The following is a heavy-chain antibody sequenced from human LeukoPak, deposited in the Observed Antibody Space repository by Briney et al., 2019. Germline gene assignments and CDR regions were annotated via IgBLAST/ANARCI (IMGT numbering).Heavy chain of an antibody. CDR3: AKDLLKRVVAGPDY. V-gene: IGHV3-23*01. D-gene: IGHD6-19*01. Sequence: GGSLRLSCAASGFTFSSYAMSWVRQAPGKGLEWVSGISGSGDNTYYADSVKGRFTISRDNSKSTLYLQMNSLRAEDTAVFYCAKDLLKRVVAGPDYWGQGTLVTVSS. CDR2: ISGSGDNT. J-gene: IGHJ4*02. CDR1: GFTFSSYA.